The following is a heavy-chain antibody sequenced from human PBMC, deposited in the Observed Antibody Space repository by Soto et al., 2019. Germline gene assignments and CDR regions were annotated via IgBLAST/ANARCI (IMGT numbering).Heavy chain of an antibody. D-gene: IGHD5-12*01. CDR2: IFHSGST. J-gene: IGHJ6*02. CDR1: GGSISSGGYS. V-gene: IGHV4-30-2*01. Sequence: SETLSLSCAVSGGSISSGGYSWSWIRQPPGKGLEWIGYIFHSGSTYYNPSLKSRVTISVDRSKNQFSLKLSSVTAADTAVYYCARGPGRDGYNSYYYGMDVWGQGTTVTVSS. CDR3: ARGPGRDGYNSYYYGMDV.